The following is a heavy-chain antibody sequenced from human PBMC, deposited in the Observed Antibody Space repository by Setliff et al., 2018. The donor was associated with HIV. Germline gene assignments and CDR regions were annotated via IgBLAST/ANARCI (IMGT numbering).Heavy chain of an antibody. CDR1: GGSISTSRYY. CDR2: INYRGNT. CDR3: AGSIVVVTAAPLT. J-gene: IGHJ5*02. D-gene: IGHD2-21*02. V-gene: IGHV4-39*01. Sequence: SETLSLTCTVSGGSISTSRYYWGWIRQPPGKGLEWIGSINYRGNTYYNPSLKSRAAISVDTSKNQFSLKLSSVTAADTAVYYCAGSIVVVTAAPLTWGQGTLVTVSS.